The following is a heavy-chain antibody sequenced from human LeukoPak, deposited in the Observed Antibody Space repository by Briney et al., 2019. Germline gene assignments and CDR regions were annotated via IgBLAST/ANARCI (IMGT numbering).Heavy chain of an antibody. J-gene: IGHJ4*02. Sequence: SQTLSLTCTVSGGSISSGGYYWSWIRQHPGKGLEWIGYTYYSGSTYYNPSLKSRVTISVDTSKNQFSLKLSSVTAADTAVYYCARVSYYDSSGYPGPYFDYWGQGTLVTVSS. D-gene: IGHD3-22*01. CDR2: TYYSGST. CDR1: GGSISSGGYY. V-gene: IGHV4-31*03. CDR3: ARVSYYDSSGYPGPYFDY.